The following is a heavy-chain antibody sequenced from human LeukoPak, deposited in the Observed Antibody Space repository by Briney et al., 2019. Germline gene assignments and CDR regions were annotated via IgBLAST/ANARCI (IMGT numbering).Heavy chain of an antibody. Sequence: GGSLRLSCAASGFTFSRYWIHWVRQAPGKGLVCVSRISGDGTTTTYADSVKGRFTISRDNAKNTLYLQMNSLRAEDTAVYYCARDGGALPDYWGQGTLVTVSS. CDR1: GFTFSRYW. D-gene: IGHD3-16*01. CDR3: ARDGGALPDY. CDR2: ISGDGTTT. V-gene: IGHV3-74*01. J-gene: IGHJ4*02.